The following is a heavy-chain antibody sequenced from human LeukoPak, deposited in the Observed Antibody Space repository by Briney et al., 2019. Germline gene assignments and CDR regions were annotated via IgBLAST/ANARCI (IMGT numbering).Heavy chain of an antibody. Sequence: GASVKVSCKTSGSTFTGAYMHWVRQAPGQGLEWMGWINPNSGETKFAQRFQGRVTLIRDTAISTVYMDLGGLRSDDTAVYYCARVLFNSGYDYWGQGSLVTVSS. D-gene: IGHD3-9*01. CDR2: INPNSGET. CDR1: GSTFTGAY. J-gene: IGHJ4*02. CDR3: ARVLFNSGYDY. V-gene: IGHV1-2*02.